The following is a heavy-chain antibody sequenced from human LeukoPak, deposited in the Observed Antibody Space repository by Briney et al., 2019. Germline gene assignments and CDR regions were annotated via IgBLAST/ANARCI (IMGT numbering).Heavy chain of an antibody. V-gene: IGHV4-34*01. CDR2: INHSGST. CDR1: GGSISSYY. CDR3: ARGSGDGDWFDP. Sequence: SETLSLTCTVSGGSISSYYWSWIRQPPGKGLEWIGEINHSGSTNYNPSLKSRVTISVDTSKNQFSLKLSSVTAADTAVYYCARGSGDGDWFDPWGQGTLVTVSS. D-gene: IGHD2-21*01. J-gene: IGHJ5*02.